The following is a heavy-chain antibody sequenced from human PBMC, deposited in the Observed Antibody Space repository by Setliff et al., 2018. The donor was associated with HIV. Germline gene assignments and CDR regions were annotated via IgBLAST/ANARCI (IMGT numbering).Heavy chain of an antibody. CDR1: GFTFSTYS. J-gene: IGHJ6*02. CDR3: AREDQLLSGHYYYNGMDV. D-gene: IGHD2-2*01. CDR2: ISSTSTTI. Sequence: PGGSLRLSCAASGFTFSTYSMNWVRQAPGKGLAWVSYISSTSTTIYYADSVKGRFTISRDNAKNSLYLQMNSLRAEDTAVYYCAREDQLLSGHYYYNGMDVWGQGTTVTVSS. V-gene: IGHV3-48*01.